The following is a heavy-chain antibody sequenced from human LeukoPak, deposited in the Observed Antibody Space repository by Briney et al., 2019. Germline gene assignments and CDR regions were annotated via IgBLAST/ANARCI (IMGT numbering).Heavy chain of an antibody. D-gene: IGHD2-21*01. CDR1: GGTTSSSNYH. CDR2: MYYRGTT. J-gene: IGHJ4*02. CDR3: AREYSRSIVAVSEPYL. V-gene: IGHV4-39*02. Sequence: SETLTLTCRVSGGTTSSSNYHWFWIRQSPGKGLEWIGSMYYRGTTYENSSHKSRLTLSIDISNNQFSLKLTSVTAADTAVYYCAREYSRSIVAVSEPYLWGRGLLVTVSS.